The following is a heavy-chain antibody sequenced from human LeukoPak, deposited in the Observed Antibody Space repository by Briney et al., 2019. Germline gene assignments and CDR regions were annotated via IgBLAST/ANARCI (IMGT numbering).Heavy chain of an antibody. CDR3: ASYDFWSGLDMDV. J-gene: IGHJ6*03. Sequence: GGCLRLSCAASGFTVSSNYMSWVRQAPGKGLEWVSVIYSGGSTYYADSVKGRFTISRDNSKNTLYLQMNSLRAEDTAVYYCASYDFWSGLDMDVWGKGTTVTVSS. CDR1: GFTVSSNY. CDR2: IYSGGST. V-gene: IGHV3-53*01. D-gene: IGHD3-3*01.